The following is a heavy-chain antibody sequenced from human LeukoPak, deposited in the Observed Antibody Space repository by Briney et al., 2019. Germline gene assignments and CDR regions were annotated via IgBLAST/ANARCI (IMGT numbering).Heavy chain of an antibody. Sequence: SETLSLTCTVSGGSISSSSYYWGWVRQPPGKGLEWIGSIYYSGSTYYNPSLKSRVTISVDTSKNQFSLKLSSVTAADTAVYYCARGPPDTMIVVLWGQGTLVTVSS. V-gene: IGHV4-39*01. CDR3: ARGPPDTMIVVL. J-gene: IGHJ4*02. CDR2: IYYSGST. D-gene: IGHD3-22*01. CDR1: GGSISSSSYY.